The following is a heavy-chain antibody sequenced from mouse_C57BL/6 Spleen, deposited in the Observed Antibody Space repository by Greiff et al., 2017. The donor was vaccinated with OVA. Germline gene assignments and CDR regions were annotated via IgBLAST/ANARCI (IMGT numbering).Heavy chain of an antibody. J-gene: IGHJ2*01. Sequence: EVQGVESGGGLVKPGGSLKLSCAASGFTFSDYGMHWVRQAPEKGLEWVAYISSGSSTIYYADTVKGRFTISRDNAKNTLFLQMTSLRSEDTAMYYCARALFYDGYYPIDYWGQGTTLTVSS. CDR3: ARALFYDGYYPIDY. V-gene: IGHV5-17*01. CDR1: GFTFSDYG. D-gene: IGHD2-3*01. CDR2: ISSGSSTI.